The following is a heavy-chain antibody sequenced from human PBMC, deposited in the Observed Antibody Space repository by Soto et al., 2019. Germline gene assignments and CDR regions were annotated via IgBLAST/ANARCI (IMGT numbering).Heavy chain of an antibody. J-gene: IGHJ6*02. D-gene: IGHD6-19*01. CDR1: GFTFSSYA. CDR3: ARMPLSSGWTYGMDV. CDR2: ISYDGSNK. Sequence: QVQLVESGGGVVQPGRSLRLSCAASGFTFSSYAMHWVRQAPGKGLEWVAVISYDGSNKYYADSVKGRFTISRDNSKNTLYLQMNSLRAEDTAVYYCARMPLSSGWTYGMDVWGQGTTVTVSS. V-gene: IGHV3-30-3*01.